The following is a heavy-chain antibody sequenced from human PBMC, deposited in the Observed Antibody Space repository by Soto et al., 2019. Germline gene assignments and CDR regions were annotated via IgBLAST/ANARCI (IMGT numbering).Heavy chain of an antibody. CDR2: ISFDGSKK. CDR1: GFTFISYD. J-gene: IGHJ6*01. CDR3: TKVDV. Sequence: QVQVVESGGDVVQPGRSLRLSCVGSGFTFISYDMHWVRQAPGKGLEWVGFISFDGSKKHYADSVEGRFTISRDNSKSTMYLEMSSLRPEDMAVYYCTKVDVWGPGTEVTVSS. V-gene: IGHV3-30-3*02.